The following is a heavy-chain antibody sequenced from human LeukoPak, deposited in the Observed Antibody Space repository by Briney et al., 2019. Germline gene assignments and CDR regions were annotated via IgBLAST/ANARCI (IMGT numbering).Heavy chain of an antibody. Sequence: GGSLRLSCAASGFTFSSYGMNWGRQAPGKGLEWVSYISSSGSTIYYADSVKGRFTISRDNAKNSLYLQMNSLRAEDTAVYYCARAEVGANHFDYWGQGTLLTVSS. CDR3: ARAEVGANHFDY. CDR1: GFTFSSYG. V-gene: IGHV3-48*03. J-gene: IGHJ4*02. CDR2: ISSSGSTI. D-gene: IGHD1-26*01.